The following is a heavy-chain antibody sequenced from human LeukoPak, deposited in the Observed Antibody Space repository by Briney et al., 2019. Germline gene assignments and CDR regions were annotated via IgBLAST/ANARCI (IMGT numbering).Heavy chain of an antibody. CDR2: INPNSGGT. D-gene: IGHD3-10*01. V-gene: IGHV1-2*06. CDR1: GYTFTGYY. CDR3: ARTYYYGSGSFYY. Sequence: ASVKVSCKASGYTFTGYYMHWVRQAPGQGLDWMGRINPNSGGTNYAQKFQGRGTMTRDTSISTAYMELSRLRSDDTAVYYCARTYYYGSGSFYYWGQGTLVTVSS. J-gene: IGHJ4*02.